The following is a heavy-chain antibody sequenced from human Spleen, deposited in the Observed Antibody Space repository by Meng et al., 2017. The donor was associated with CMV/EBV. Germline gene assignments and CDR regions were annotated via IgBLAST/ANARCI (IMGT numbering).Heavy chain of an antibody. CDR2: IRTKPNGSAA. Sequence: GESLKISCSASGFTFSKYTIHWVRQTPGKGLEWVGRIRTKPNGSAAEYAASVKGRFTISRDDSKSTAYLEMNSLKIEDTAVYYCTRLWSTGGFDPWGQGTLVTVSS. V-gene: IGHV3-73*01. D-gene: IGHD2-2*01. CDR3: TRLWSTGGFDP. CDR1: GFTFSKYT. J-gene: IGHJ5*02.